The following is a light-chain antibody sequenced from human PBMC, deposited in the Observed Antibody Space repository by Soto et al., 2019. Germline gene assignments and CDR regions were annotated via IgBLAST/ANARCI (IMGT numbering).Light chain of an antibody. CDR3: QQYGSSPWT. Sequence: EIVLTQSPGTLSLSPGERATISCRASQSVSSSYLAWYQQKPGQAPRPLIYGASSRAIGIPDRFSGSGFGTDFTLTISRLEPEDFAVYYCQQYGSSPWTFGQGTKVDIK. V-gene: IGKV3-20*01. CDR2: GAS. CDR1: QSVSSSY. J-gene: IGKJ1*01.